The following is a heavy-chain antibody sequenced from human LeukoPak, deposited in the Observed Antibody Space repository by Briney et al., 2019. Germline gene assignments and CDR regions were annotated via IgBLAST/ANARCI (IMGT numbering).Heavy chain of an antibody. D-gene: IGHD6-6*01. J-gene: IGHJ4*02. CDR3: ARHFAYSSSSYFDY. V-gene: IGHV4-59*08. CDR1: AGSVSNYY. CDR2: VYYTGST. Sequence: SETLSLTCSVSAGSVSNYYWSWIRQPPEKGLEWIGYVYYTGSTNYNPSLKSRVTMFEDKSKNQFSLRLYSVTVADTAVYYCARHFAYSSSSYFDYWGQGSLVTVSS.